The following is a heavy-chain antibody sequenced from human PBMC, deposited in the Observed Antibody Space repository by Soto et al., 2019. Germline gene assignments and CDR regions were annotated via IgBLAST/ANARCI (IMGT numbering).Heavy chain of an antibody. V-gene: IGHV3-23*01. Sequence: GGSLRLSCAASGFTFAAYAMTWVRQTPGKGLSWVSTINPGPGNTYYADSVKGRFTVSRDDSKNTLYMHMNTLRAEDTAVYYCACYMSVGVRVFESWGQGTLVTVSA. D-gene: IGHD2-2*02. CDR1: GFTFAAYA. J-gene: IGHJ4*02. CDR3: ACYMSVGVRVFES. CDR2: INPGPGNT.